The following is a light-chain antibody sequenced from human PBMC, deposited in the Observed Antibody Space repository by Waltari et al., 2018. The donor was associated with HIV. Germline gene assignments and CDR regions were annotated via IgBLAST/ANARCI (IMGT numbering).Light chain of an antibody. J-gene: IGLJ2*01. Sequence: QSALTQPRSVSGSPGQAVTISCSGVNSDVRGYNYVPWYHQCPTAAPKLIIYDVNKRPSGVPDRFSGSKSGNTASLTISGLQTEDEGAYYCSAYGGTASFVLFGGGTTVSVL. CDR1: NSDVRGYNY. V-gene: IGLV2-11*01. CDR3: SAYGGTASFVL. CDR2: DVN.